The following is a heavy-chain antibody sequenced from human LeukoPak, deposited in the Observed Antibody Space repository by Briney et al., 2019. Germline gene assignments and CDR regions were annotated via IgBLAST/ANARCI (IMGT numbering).Heavy chain of an antibody. Sequence: PSETLSLTCTVSGGSISSSSYYWGWIRQPPGKGLEWIGSIYYSGSTYYNPSLKSRVTISVDTSKNQFSLKLTSVTAADTAVYYCARVAREKPRRYPTEVDYWGQGTLVTVSS. V-gene: IGHV4-39*07. D-gene: IGHD1-14*01. CDR1: GGSISSSSYY. CDR3: ARVAREKPRRYPTEVDY. CDR2: IYYSGST. J-gene: IGHJ4*02.